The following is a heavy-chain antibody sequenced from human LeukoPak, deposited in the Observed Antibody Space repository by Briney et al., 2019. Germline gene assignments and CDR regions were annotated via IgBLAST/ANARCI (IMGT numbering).Heavy chain of an antibody. CDR2: ISSSGSYI. J-gene: IGHJ4*02. V-gene: IGHV3-21*01. CDR3: AREGYCSSTTCLPDY. D-gene: IGHD2-2*01. CDR1: GFTFSTYS. Sequence: GGSLRLSCAASGFTFSTYSMNWVRQAPGKGLEWVSSISSSGSYIHYADSVKGRFTISRDNAKNSLYLQMNSLRAEDTAVYYCAREGYCSSTTCLPDYWGQGTLITVSS.